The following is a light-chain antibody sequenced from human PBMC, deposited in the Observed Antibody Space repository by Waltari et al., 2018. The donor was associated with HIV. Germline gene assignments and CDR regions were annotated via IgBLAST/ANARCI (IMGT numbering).Light chain of an antibody. Sequence: QSVLTQPPSASGTPGQRVTISCSGSSSTIATNTVNWYQQLPGTAPKLLIYTNTQRPSGVPARFAGSKSGTSASLAISGLQSDDDADYYCATWDDSLNGWVFGGGTRLTVL. CDR2: TNT. V-gene: IGLV1-44*01. J-gene: IGLJ3*02. CDR3: ATWDDSLNGWV. CDR1: SSTIATNT.